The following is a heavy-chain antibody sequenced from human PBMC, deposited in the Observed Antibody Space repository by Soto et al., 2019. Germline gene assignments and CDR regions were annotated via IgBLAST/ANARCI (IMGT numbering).Heavy chain of an antibody. Sequence: GGSLRLSCSASGFSFSTSDVHWVRQAPGKGLEWVSSISSSSSYIYYADSVKGRFTISRDNAKNSLYLQMNSLRAEDTAVYYCARDYYGSGSYSYYYYGMDVWGQGTTVTVSS. CDR1: GFSFSTSD. J-gene: IGHJ6*02. CDR3: ARDYYGSGSYSYYYYGMDV. D-gene: IGHD3-10*01. CDR2: ISSSSSYI. V-gene: IGHV3-21*01.